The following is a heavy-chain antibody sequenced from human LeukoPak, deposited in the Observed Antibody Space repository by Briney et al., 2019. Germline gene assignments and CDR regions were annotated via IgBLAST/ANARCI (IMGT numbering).Heavy chain of an antibody. CDR1: GGSISSGGYS. J-gene: IGHJ2*01. Sequence: SQTLSLTCAVSGGSISSGGYSWSWIRQPPGKGLEWIGYIYHSGSTYYNPSLKSRVALSADTSKNQFSLKLSSVTAADTAVYYCAREIMGIVVVPAANWYFDLWGRGTLVTVSS. CDR3: AREIMGIVVVPAANWYFDL. CDR2: IYHSGST. V-gene: IGHV4-30-2*05. D-gene: IGHD2-2*03.